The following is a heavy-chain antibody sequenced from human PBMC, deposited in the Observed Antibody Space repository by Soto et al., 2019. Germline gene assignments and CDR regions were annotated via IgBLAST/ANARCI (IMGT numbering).Heavy chain of an antibody. D-gene: IGHD5-12*01. J-gene: IGHJ1*01. CDR1: GGSFSGYY. V-gene: IGHV4-34*01. Sequence: SETLSLTCAVYGGSFSGYYWSWIRQPPGKGLEWIGEINHSGSTNYNPSLKSRVTISVDTSKNQFSLKLSSVTAADTAVYYCARGRSGYYQIGEYFQHWGQDTLVTVS. CDR2: INHSGST. CDR3: ARGRSGYYQIGEYFQH.